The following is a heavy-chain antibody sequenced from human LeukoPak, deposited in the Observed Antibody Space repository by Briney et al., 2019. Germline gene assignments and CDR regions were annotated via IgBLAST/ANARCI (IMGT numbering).Heavy chain of an antibody. CDR3: VRDRDWNLDY. Sequence: ASVKVSCKASGYTFINYGISWVRQAPGQGLEWMGWVSTEKGNTNCEQNFQGRVTMTTDTSTSTAYMELRSLTSDDTAVYYCVRDRDWNLDYWGQGTLVTVSS. J-gene: IGHJ4*02. D-gene: IGHD1-1*01. CDR1: GYTFINYG. V-gene: IGHV1-18*01. CDR2: VSTEKGNT.